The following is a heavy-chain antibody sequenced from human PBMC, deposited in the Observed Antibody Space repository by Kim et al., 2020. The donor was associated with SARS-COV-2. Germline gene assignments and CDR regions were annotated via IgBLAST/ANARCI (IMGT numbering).Heavy chain of an antibody. Sequence: GGSLRLSCVASGFTFSSYSMNWVRQAPGKGLEWVSYISSNGRTVYYADSVKGRFTISRDNANNSLFLQMSSLRDDDTAIYFCARDPFGDYLLDSWGQGTLVTVSS. V-gene: IGHV3-48*02. J-gene: IGHJ4*02. CDR3: ARDPFGDYLLDS. D-gene: IGHD4-17*01. CDR2: ISSNGRTV. CDR1: GFTFSSYS.